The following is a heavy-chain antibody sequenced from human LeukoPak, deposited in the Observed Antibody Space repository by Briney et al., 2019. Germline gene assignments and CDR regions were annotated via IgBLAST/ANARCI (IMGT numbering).Heavy chain of an antibody. V-gene: IGHV4-59*01. CDR1: GGSISSYY. Sequence: TSETLSLTCTVSGGSISSYYWSWIRQPPGKGLEWIGYIYYSGSTNYNPSLKSRVTISVDTSKNQFSLKLSSVTAADTAVYYCARLGPWDILTGYPVDYYGMDVWGQGTTVTVSS. J-gene: IGHJ6*02. D-gene: IGHD3-9*01. CDR2: IYYSGST. CDR3: ARLGPWDILTGYPVDYYGMDV.